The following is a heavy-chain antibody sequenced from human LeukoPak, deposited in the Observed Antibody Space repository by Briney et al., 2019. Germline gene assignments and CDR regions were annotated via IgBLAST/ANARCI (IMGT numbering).Heavy chain of an antibody. CDR2: INSGSTYK. V-gene: IGHV3-21*04. J-gene: IGHJ4*02. D-gene: IGHD6-13*01. CDR1: GFTFNTYS. CDR3: ARDLMGIAYRGAFYY. Sequence: GGSLRLSCAASGFTFNTYSMNWVRQAPGKGLEWVSSINSGSTYKYYADSVKGRFTVSRDNAKNSLYLQMNSLRAEDTAVYYCARDLMGIAYRGAFYYWGQGTLVTVSS.